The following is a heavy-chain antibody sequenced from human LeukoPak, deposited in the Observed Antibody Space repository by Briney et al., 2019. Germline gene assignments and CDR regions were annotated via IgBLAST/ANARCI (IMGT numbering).Heavy chain of an antibody. V-gene: IGHV3-23*01. CDR3: AKDDWIFSKAFDI. CDR2: ISGSDGST. Sequence: PGGSLRLSCAASGFTFSSYAMSWVRQAPGKGLEWVSGISGSDGSTNYADSVKGRFTISRENSNNTLYLQMDSLGTEDTAVYYCAKDDWIFSKAFDIWGQGTMVTVSS. D-gene: IGHD2-2*03. CDR1: GFTFSSYA. J-gene: IGHJ3*02.